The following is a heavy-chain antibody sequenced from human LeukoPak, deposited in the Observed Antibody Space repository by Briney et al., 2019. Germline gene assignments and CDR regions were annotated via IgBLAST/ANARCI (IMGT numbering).Heavy chain of an antibody. V-gene: IGHV3-7*01. CDR1: GFTFSSYW. CDR2: IKQDGSEK. D-gene: IGHD2-21*02. CDR3: ARVSGCGGDCFIAEYFQH. J-gene: IGHJ1*01. Sequence: GGSLRLSCAASGFTFSSYWMSWVRQAPGKGLEWVANIKQDGSEKYYVDSVKGRFTISRDNAKNSLYLQMNSLRAEDTAVYYCARVSGCGGDCFIAEYFQHWGQGTLVTVSS.